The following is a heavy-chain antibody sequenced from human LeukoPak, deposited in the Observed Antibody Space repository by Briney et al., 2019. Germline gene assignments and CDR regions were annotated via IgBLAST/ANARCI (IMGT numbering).Heavy chain of an antibody. CDR3: VRDLNPATSDEAFDI. D-gene: IGHD1-26*01. V-gene: IGHV4-30-4*07. J-gene: IGHJ3*02. Sequence: SETLSLTCAVSGGSISSGGYSWSWIRQPPGKGLEWIGYIYYSGSTYYNPSLKSRVTISVDTSKNQFSLKLSSVTAADTAVYYCVRDLNPATSDEAFDIWGQGTMVTVSS. CDR2: IYYSGST. CDR1: GGSISSGGYS.